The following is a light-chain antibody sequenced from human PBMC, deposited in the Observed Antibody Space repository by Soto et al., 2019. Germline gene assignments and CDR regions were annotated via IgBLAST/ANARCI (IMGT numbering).Light chain of an antibody. Sequence: QSALTQPASVLGSLGKWMAISGMGPRRDVGAFNFVSWYQQHPGKAPKFLIFDVSSRPSGVSDRFSGSKSGNTASLTISGLQTEDEADYYCASYTTSSTYVFGTGTKLTVL. V-gene: IGLV2-14*03. CDR2: DVS. CDR3: ASYTTSSTYV. J-gene: IGLJ1*01. CDR1: RRDVGAFNF.